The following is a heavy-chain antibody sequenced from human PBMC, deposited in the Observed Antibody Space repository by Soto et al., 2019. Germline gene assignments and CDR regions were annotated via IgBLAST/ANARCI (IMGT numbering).Heavy chain of an antibody. J-gene: IGHJ6*03. CDR1: GFTFDDYA. D-gene: IGHD6-6*01. V-gene: IGHV3-9*01. CDR3: AKDKSLGPGYYYYMDV. Sequence: PGGSLRLSCAASGFTFDDYAMHWVRQAPGKGLEWVSGISWNSGSIGYADSVKGRFTISRDNAKNSLYLQMNSLRAEDTALYYCAKDKSLGPGYYYYMDVWGKGTTVTVSS. CDR2: ISWNSGSI.